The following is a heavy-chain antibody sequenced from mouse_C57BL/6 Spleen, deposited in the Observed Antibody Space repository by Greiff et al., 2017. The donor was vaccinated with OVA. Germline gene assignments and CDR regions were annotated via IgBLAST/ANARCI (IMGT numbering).Heavy chain of an antibody. CDR2: ISYDGSN. Sequence: EVQLQESGPGLVKPSQSLSLTCSVTGYSITSGYYWNWIRQFPGNKLEWMGYISYDGSNNYNPSLKNRISITRDTSKNQFFLKLNSVTTEDTATYYCARAYDGYFEDYWGQGTSVTVSS. D-gene: IGHD2-3*01. CDR1: GYSITSGYY. CDR3: ARAYDGYFEDY. V-gene: IGHV3-6*01. J-gene: IGHJ4*01.